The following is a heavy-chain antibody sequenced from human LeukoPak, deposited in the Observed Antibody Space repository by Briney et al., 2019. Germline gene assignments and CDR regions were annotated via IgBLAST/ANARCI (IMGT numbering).Heavy chain of an antibody. J-gene: IGHJ4*02. CDR2: IKHDGSET. CDR1: GFTFTTYW. Sequence: PGGSLRLSCAASGFTFTTYWMTWVRQAPGEGLEWVANIKHDGSETSYVDSVKGRFTISRDSAKSSLDLQMNSLRVEDTAVYYCARNRGYSYGESDYWGQGPLVTVSP. CDR3: ARNRGYSYGESDY. D-gene: IGHD5-18*01. V-gene: IGHV3-7*01.